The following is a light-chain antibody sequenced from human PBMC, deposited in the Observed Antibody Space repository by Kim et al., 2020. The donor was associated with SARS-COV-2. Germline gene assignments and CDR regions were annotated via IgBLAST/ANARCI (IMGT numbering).Light chain of an antibody. Sequence: EIVLTQSPGTLSLSPGERATLSCRASQSVSTSYLAWYQQKPGQAPRLLIYGASSRATGIPDRFTGSGSGTDFSLTISRLEPEDFAVYYWQQYSSPPRTFGGGTKVDIK. CDR1: QSVSTSY. CDR3: QQYSSPPRT. V-gene: IGKV3-20*01. CDR2: GAS. J-gene: IGKJ4*01.